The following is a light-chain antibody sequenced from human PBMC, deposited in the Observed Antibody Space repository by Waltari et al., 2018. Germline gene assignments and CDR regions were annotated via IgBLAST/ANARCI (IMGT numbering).Light chain of an antibody. V-gene: IGLV4-69*01. J-gene: IGLJ3*02. CDR2: VNSDGSH. CDR3: QTWGTGIQV. CDR1: GEYSAYA. Sequence: LVLTQSPSASASLGASVKLPCSLPGEYSAYAIAWHQQQPLKGPRYLMTVNSDGSHKKGDGIAERFSGSSSNLDRYLIISRRQSDDEADYFCQTWGTGIQVFGSGTKLTVL.